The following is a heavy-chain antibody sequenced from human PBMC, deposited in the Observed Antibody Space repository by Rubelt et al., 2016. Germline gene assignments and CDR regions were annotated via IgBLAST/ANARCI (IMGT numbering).Heavy chain of an antibody. CDR3: ARDYRVVDFWSGLYYYYYYGMDV. CDR1: GYTFTSYY. D-gene: IGHD3-3*01. Sequence: GYTFTSYYMHWVRQAPGQGLEWMGIINPSGGSTSYAQKFQGRVTMTRDTSTSTVYMELSRLRSDDTAVYYCARDYRVVDFWSGLYYYYYYGMDVWGQGTTVTVSS. CDR2: INPSGGST. V-gene: IGHV1-46*01. J-gene: IGHJ6*02.